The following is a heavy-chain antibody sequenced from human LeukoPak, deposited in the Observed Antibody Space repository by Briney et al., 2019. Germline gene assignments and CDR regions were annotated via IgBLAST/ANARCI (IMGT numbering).Heavy chain of an antibody. V-gene: IGHV1-3*03. CDR2: INAGNGNT. J-gene: IGHJ4*02. D-gene: IGHD5/OR15-5a*01. Sequence: GASVKVSCKASGYTFTNYAVNWVRQAPGQRLEWMGWINAGNGNTKYSQEFQGRVTIIRDASASTAYMELSSLRSDDMAVYYCARGIWSSHSVGYYFDFWGQGTLVTVSS. CDR1: GYTFTNYA. CDR3: ARGIWSSHSVGYYFDF.